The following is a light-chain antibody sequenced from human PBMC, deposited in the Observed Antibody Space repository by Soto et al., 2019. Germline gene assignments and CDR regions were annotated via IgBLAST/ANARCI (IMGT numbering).Light chain of an antibody. J-gene: IGLJ2*01. CDR3: GAWDSSLSAVV. CDR2: DNN. Sequence: QAVVTQPPSVSAAPGQKVTISCSGSRSNIGNNYVSWYQQLPGTAPKLLIYDNNRRPSVIPDRVSGSKSGTSATLDITGLQTGDEADYYCGAWDSSLSAVVFGGGTKLTVL. CDR1: RSNIGNNY. V-gene: IGLV1-51*01.